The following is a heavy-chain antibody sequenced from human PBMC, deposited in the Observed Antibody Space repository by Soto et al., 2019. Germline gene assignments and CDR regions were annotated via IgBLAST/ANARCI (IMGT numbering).Heavy chain of an antibody. V-gene: IGHV5-51*01. Sequence: GESLKISCKGSGYSFTSYWIGWVRQMPGKGLEWMGIIYPGDSDTRYSPSFQGQVTISAAKSISTAYLQWSSLKDSDTAMYYCARRGVWELLEGRGYYFDYWGQGTLVTVSS. D-gene: IGHD1-26*01. CDR1: GYSFTSYW. CDR2: IYPGDSDT. J-gene: IGHJ4*02. CDR3: ARRGVWELLEGRGYYFDY.